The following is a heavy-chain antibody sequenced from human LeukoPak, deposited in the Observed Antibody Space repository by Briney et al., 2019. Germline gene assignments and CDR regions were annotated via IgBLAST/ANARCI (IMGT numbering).Heavy chain of an antibody. CDR2: ISGSGGST. J-gene: IGHJ3*02. CDR1: GFTFSSYA. CDR3: AKDPDHLYDSSGYLDAFDI. D-gene: IGHD3-22*01. Sequence: GGSLRHSCAASGFTFSSYAMSWVRQAPGKGLEWVSAISGSGGSTYYADSVKGRFTISRDNSKNSLYLQMNSLRAEDTALYYCAKDPDHLYDSSGYLDAFDIWGQGTMVTVSS. V-gene: IGHV3-23*01.